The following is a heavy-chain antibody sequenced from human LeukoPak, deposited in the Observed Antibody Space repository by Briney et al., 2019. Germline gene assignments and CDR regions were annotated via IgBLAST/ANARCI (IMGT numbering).Heavy chain of an antibody. CDR1: GGSFSGYY. J-gene: IGHJ4*02. D-gene: IGHD3-22*01. V-gene: IGHV4-34*01. CDR3: ARGRSFYDSNRRKVSYFDY. Sequence: PSETLSLTCAVYGGSFSGYYWSWIRQPPGKGLEWIGEINHSGSTNYNPSLKSRIIISVDTSKNQFSLKLSSVTAADTAVYYCARGRSFYDSNRRKVSYFDYWGQGTLVTVSS. CDR2: INHSGST.